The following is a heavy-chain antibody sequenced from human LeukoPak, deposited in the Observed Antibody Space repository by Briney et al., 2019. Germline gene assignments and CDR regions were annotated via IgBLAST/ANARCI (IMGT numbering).Heavy chain of an antibody. CDR1: GGSFSGYY. CDR3: ARGQGTVTIH. D-gene: IGHD4-17*01. V-gene: IGHV4-34*01. CDR2: INHSGSA. J-gene: IGHJ4*02. Sequence: SETLSLTCAVSGGSFSGYYWTWVRHPPGKGREWIGEINHSGSANYNPSLKSRVTISLDTSKDQFSLKLSSVTAADTAVYYCARGQGTVTIHWGQGTLVTVSS.